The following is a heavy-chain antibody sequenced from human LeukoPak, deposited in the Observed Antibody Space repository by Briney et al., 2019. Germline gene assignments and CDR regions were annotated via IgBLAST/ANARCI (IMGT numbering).Heavy chain of an antibody. CDR2: INHSGST. J-gene: IGHJ6*02. CDR3: ARAPYVGYYYYGMDV. D-gene: IGHD1-26*01. V-gene: IGHV4-34*01. Sequence: PSETLSLTCAVYGGSFSGYYWSWIRQPPGKGLEWIGEINHSGSTNYNPSLKSRVTISVDTSKNQFSLKLSSVTAADTAVYYCARAPYVGYYYYGMDVWGQGTTVTVSS. CDR1: GGSFSGYY.